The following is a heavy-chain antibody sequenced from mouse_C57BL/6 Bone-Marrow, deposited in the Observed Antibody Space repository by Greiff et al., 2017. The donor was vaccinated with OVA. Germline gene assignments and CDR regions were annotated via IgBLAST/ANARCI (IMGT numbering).Heavy chain of an antibody. V-gene: IGHV1-15*01. CDR1: GYTFTDYE. Sequence: VQGVESGAELVRPGASVTLSCKASGYTFTDYEMHWVKQTPVHGLEWIGAIDPETGGTAYNQKFKGKAILTADKSSSTAYMELRSLTSEDSAVYYCTSRLLYSYYFDYWGQGTTLTVSS. D-gene: IGHD2-12*01. J-gene: IGHJ2*01. CDR3: TSRLLYSYYFDY. CDR2: IDPETGGT.